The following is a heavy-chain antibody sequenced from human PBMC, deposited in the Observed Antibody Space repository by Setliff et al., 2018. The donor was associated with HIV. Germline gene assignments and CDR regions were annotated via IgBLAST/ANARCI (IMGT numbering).Heavy chain of an antibody. CDR1: GVSISDYY. V-gene: IGHV4-59*12. CDR3: AREGKFRYYYYMDV. Sequence: NPSETLSLTCTVSGVSISDYYWSWIRQPPGKGLEWIGYIYFSGSTNYNPSLKSRVTISVDTSKNQFSLKLTSVTAADTAVYYCAREGKFRYYYYMDVWGKGTTVTVSS. CDR2: IYFSGST. J-gene: IGHJ6*03. D-gene: IGHD3-10*01.